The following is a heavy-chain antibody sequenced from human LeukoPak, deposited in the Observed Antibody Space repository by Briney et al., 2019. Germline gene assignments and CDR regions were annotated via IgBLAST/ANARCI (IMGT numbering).Heavy chain of an antibody. CDR3: AREGWDWSGGFDY. D-gene: IGHD3/OR15-3a*01. CDR2: INHSGST. Sequence: SETLSLTXAVYGGSFSGYYWSWLRQPPGKGLEWIGEINHSGSTNYNPSLKSRVTISVDTSKNQFSLKLSSVTAADTAVYYCAREGWDWSGGFDYWGQGTLVTVSS. CDR1: GGSFSGYY. V-gene: IGHV4-34*01. J-gene: IGHJ4*02.